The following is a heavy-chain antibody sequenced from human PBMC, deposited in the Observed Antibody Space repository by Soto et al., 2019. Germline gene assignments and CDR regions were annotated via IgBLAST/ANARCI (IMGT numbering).Heavy chain of an antibody. CDR1: GFTFSSYG. D-gene: IGHD3-16*02. Sequence: GGSLRLSCAASGFTFSSYGMHWVRQAPGKGLEWVAVIWYDGSNKYYADSVEGRFTISRDNSKNTLYLQMNSLRAEDTAVYYCARGGDDYGWGSYRAKALDYWGEGTLVTVSS. CDR3: ARGGDDYGWGSYRAKALDY. V-gene: IGHV3-33*01. J-gene: IGHJ4*02. CDR2: IWYDGSNK.